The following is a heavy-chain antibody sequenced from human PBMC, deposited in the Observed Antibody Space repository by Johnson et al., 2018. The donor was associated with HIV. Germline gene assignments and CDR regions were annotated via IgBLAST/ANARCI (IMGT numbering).Heavy chain of an antibody. D-gene: IGHD4/OR15-4a*01. CDR3: AKSPGKDHGGNSGGFDI. CDR1: GFTFSYYG. Sequence: VQLVESGGGVVQPGKSLRLSCAASGFTFSYYGMHWVRQAPGKGLEWVAVIWYDGSNKFYADPVKGRFTISRDNSKNTVYLQMNSLRVEDTAVYYCAKSPGKDHGGNSGGFDIWGQGTMVTVSS. CDR2: IWYDGSNK. V-gene: IGHV3-33*06. J-gene: IGHJ3*02.